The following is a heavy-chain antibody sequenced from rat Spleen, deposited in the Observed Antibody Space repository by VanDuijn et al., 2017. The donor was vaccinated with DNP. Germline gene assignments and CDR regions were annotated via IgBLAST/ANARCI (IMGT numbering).Heavy chain of an antibody. J-gene: IGHJ2*01. CDR3: TRHGITTTDWFAY. CDR1: GFTFNNYW. Sequence: EVQLVEFGGGLVQPGRSLKLSCVASGFTFNNYWMTWIRQAPGKGLEWVASITNTGGSTYYPDSVKGRFRISRDNAKSPLYLQVNSLRSEDTATYYCTRHGITTTDWFAYWGQGVMVTVSS. V-gene: IGHV5-31*01. D-gene: IGHD1-10*01. CDR2: ITNTGGST.